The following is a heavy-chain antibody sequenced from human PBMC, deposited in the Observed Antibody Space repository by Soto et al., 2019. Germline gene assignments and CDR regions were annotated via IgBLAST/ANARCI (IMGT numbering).Heavy chain of an antibody. D-gene: IGHD3-16*01. CDR1: GDSVSNDNYY. V-gene: IGHV4-61*01. J-gene: IGHJ4*02. CDR2: IYYSGTT. CDR3: ARSQRGRTAFTFDY. Sequence: SETLSLTCAVSGDSVSNDNYYWSWIRQPPGKGLEWIGYIYYSGTTNYNSYLKSRLSLSVDMSKNQYSLKLASVTAADTAVYFCARSQRGRTAFTFDYWGQGALVTVSS.